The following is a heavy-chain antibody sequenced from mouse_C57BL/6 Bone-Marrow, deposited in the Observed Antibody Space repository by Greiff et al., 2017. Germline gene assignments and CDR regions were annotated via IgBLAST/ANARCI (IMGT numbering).Heavy chain of an antibody. D-gene: IGHD3-2*02. CDR1: GYTFTSYW. J-gene: IGHJ3*01. Sequence: VQLQQPGAELVMPGASVKLSCKASGYTFTSYWMHWVKQRPGQGLEWIGEIDPSDSYTNYNQKLTGKSTLTVDKSSSTAYLQLSSLTSEDSTVYYCAIGSSGLAWFAYWGQGTLVTVSA. CDR3: AIGSSGLAWFAY. V-gene: IGHV1-69*01. CDR2: IDPSDSYT.